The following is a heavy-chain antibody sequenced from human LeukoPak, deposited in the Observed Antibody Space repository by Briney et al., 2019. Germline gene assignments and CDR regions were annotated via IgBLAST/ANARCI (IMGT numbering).Heavy chain of an antibody. D-gene: IGHD6-19*01. CDR2: TYYSGSS. Sequence: PSETLSLTCTVSGGSISSSTYFWGWIRQPPGKGLDWIGSTYYSGSSYYNPSLKSRVTISVDTSKSQFSLKLSSVTAADTAVYYCARHMYSGAWYYFDYWGQGTLVTVSS. CDR3: ARHMYSGAWYYFDY. V-gene: IGHV4-39*01. J-gene: IGHJ4*02. CDR1: GGSISSSTYF.